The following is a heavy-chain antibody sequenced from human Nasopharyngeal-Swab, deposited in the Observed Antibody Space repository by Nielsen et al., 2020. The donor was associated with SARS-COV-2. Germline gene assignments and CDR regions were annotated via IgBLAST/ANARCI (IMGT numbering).Heavy chain of an antibody. V-gene: IGHV3-21*06. D-gene: IGHD1-1*01. Sequence: GESLKISCAASGFTFSSYNMNWVRQAPGKGLEWVSSITTSSSYIYYADSVKGRFTIFRDNAKNSLYLQMNSLRAEDTAVYYCAREAVSLVDQLKYFDYWGQGTLVTVSS. CDR1: GFTFSSYN. CDR3: AREAVSLVDQLKYFDY. CDR2: ITTSSSYI. J-gene: IGHJ4*02.